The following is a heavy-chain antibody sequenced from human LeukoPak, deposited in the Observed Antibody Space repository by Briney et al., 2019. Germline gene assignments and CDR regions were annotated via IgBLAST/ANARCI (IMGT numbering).Heavy chain of an antibody. V-gene: IGHV4-31*03. Sequence: SQTLSLTCTVSGGSISSGGYYWSWIRQHPGKGLEWIGYIYYGGSTYYNPSLKSRVTISVDTSKNQFSLKLSSVTAADTAVYYCARSNQLWPDYWGQGTLVTVSS. CDR2: IYYGGST. J-gene: IGHJ4*02. D-gene: IGHD5-18*01. CDR1: GGSISSGGYY. CDR3: ARSNQLWPDY.